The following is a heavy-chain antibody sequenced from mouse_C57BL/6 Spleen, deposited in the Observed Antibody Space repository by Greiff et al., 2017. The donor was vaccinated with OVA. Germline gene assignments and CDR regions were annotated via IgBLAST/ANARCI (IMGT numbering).Heavy chain of an antibody. D-gene: IGHD3-2*02. CDR3: ARGGTAQATFDY. CDR1: GYAFSSYW. V-gene: IGHV1-80*01. Sequence: QVQLQQSGAELVKPGASVKISCKASGYAFSSYWMNWVKQRPGKGLEWIGQIYPGDGDTNYNGKFKGKATLTADKSSSTAYMQLSSLTSEDSAVYFCARGGTAQATFDYWGQGTTLTVSS. CDR2: IYPGDGDT. J-gene: IGHJ2*01.